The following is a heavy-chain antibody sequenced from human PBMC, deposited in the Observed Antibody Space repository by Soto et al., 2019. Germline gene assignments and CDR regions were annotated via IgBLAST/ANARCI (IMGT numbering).Heavy chain of an antibody. Sequence: QVQLQESGPGLVKPSQTLSLTCTVSGGSISSGGYYWSWIRQHPGKGLEWIGYIYYSGSTYYNPYYTPSLKSRVTISVDTSKNQFSLKLSSVTAADTAGYYCARADRGNYLYYGMDVWGQGTTVTVSS. CDR3: ARADRGNYLYYGMDV. CDR2: IYYSGST. V-gene: IGHV4-31*03. D-gene: IGHD3-10*01. J-gene: IGHJ6*02. CDR1: GGSISSGGYY.